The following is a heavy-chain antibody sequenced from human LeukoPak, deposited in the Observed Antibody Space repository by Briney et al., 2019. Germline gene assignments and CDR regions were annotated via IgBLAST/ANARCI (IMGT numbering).Heavy chain of an antibody. CDR1: GASVSTTAYF. CDR2: IYASGNT. D-gene: IGHD5-24*01. V-gene: IGHV4-61*02. J-gene: IGHJ3*01. Sequence: TLSLTCSVSGASVSTTAYFWNWIRQPAGEGLEWIVRIYASGNTHYNPSLKSRVTMSLDTSKNQFSLTMNSVTAADSAVYFCASYREAYDLYPHGLDVWGRGTVVTVSS. CDR3: ASYREAYDLYPHGLDV.